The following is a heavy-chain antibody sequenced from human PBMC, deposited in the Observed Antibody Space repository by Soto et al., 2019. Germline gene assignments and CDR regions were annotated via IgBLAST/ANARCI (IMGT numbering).Heavy chain of an antibody. Sequence: EVQLVESGGGLVQPGGSPRLSCAASGFTFSAYWMSWVRQAPGKGLEWVANIKQDGSEKYYVDSVKGRFTISRDNPKNSVYLQMNSLRAEDTAVYYCARDLYSSSSVFDYWGQGTLIAVSS. CDR3: ARDLYSSSSVFDY. CDR1: GFTFSAYW. CDR2: IKQDGSEK. V-gene: IGHV3-7*03. J-gene: IGHJ4*02. D-gene: IGHD6-6*01.